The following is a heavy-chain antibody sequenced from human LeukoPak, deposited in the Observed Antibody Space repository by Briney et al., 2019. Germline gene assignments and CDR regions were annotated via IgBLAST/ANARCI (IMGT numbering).Heavy chain of an antibody. CDR2: INSDGSST. CDR1: GFTFSSYW. CDR3: ARDPLLDGASPQEEAFDI. D-gene: IGHD1-26*01. Sequence: GKSLRLSCAASGFTFSSYWMHWVRQVPGKGLVWVSRINSDGSSTSYADSVKGRFTISRDNAKNTLYLQMNSLRAEDTAVYFCARDPLLDGASPQEEAFDIWGQGTMVTVSS. J-gene: IGHJ3*02. V-gene: IGHV3-74*01.